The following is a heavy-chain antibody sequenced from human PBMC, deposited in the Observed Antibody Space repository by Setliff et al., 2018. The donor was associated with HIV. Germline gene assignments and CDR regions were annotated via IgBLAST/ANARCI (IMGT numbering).Heavy chain of an antibody. CDR1: GYNFTDYD. CDR3: ARGQYYNFWSGYYTWSYFDY. J-gene: IGHJ4*02. CDR2: MNPNNGNT. D-gene: IGHD3-3*01. V-gene: IGHV1-8*02. Sequence: ASVKVSCKASGYNFTDYDINWVRQATGQGLEWMGWMNPNNGNTGYAEKFQGRVTMTRDTSISTAYMELSSLRSDDTAVYYCARGQYYNFWSGYYTWSYFDYWGQGTLVTVSS.